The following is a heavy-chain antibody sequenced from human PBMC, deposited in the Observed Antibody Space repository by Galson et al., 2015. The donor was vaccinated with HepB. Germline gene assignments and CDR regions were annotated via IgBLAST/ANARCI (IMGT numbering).Heavy chain of an antibody. V-gene: IGHV3-33*08. CDR1: GFTFSSYG. D-gene: IGHD3-22*01. CDR3: ARDLNGDSSGYYESPLDAFDI. CDR2: IWYDGSNK. Sequence: SLRLSCAASGFTFSSYGMHWVRQAPGKGLEWVAVIWYDGSNKYYADSVKGRFTISRDNSKNTLYLQMNSLRAEDTAVYYCARDLNGDSSGYYESPLDAFDIWGQGTMVTVSS. J-gene: IGHJ3*02.